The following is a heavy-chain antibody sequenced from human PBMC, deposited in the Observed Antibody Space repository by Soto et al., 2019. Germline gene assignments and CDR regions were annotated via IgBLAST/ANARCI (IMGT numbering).Heavy chain of an antibody. Sequence: QVQLLQSGAEVRQPASSVTVSCKTSGGTFSSYAISWVRQAPGQGLEWMGGIVHIVDTSTYAQKFQGRVTITAEESTSTVYMELSSLRSDDTAVYYCVRVVAIPGYPDNWGQGTLFTVSS. CDR3: VRVVAIPGYPDN. D-gene: IGHD5-12*01. J-gene: IGHJ4*02. CDR1: GGTFSSYA. CDR2: IVHIVDTS. V-gene: IGHV1-69*12.